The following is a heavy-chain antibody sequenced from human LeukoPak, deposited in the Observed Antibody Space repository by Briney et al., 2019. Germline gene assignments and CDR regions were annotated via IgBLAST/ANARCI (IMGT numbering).Heavy chain of an antibody. CDR3: ARDEIVATTKANYYYYMDV. D-gene: IGHD5-12*01. CDR1: GFTFSSYS. V-gene: IGHV3-48*04. CDR2: ISSSSSTI. Sequence: PGGSLRLSCAASGFTFSSYSMNWVRQAPGKGLEWVSYISSSSSTIYYADSVKGRFTISRDNAKNSLYLQMNSLRAEDTAVYYCARDEIVATTKANYYYYMDVWGKGITVTISS. J-gene: IGHJ6*03.